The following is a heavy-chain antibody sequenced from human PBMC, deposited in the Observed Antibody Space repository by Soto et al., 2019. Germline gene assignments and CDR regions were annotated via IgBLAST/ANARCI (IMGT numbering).Heavy chain of an antibody. V-gene: IGHV1-69*02. J-gene: IGHJ3*01. D-gene: IGHD2-2*01. CDR1: GGTFNTYT. CDR3: SIGSWSAETFDV. Sequence: QVHLIQSGAEVKKPGSSVKVSCKAAGGTFNTYTLFWVRQAPGHGLEWMGRIIPMLTVTNSAQKFQGKLTLTADKSTSTAFMELTSLRSDDTAVYYCSIGSWSAETFDVWGQGTMVTVSS. CDR2: IIPMLTVT.